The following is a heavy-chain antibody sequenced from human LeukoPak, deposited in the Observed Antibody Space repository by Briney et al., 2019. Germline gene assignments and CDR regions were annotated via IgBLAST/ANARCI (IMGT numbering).Heavy chain of an antibody. V-gene: IGHV1-2*02. J-gene: IGHJ6*03. D-gene: IGHD3-9*01. Sequence: ASVKVSCKASGYTFTGYYIHWVRQAPGQGLEWMGWINPKSGGTNYAQKFQGRVTMTRDTSISTAYMELSRLRSDDTAVYYCARGRYYDILTGNYYYYYMDVWGKGTTVTISS. CDR2: INPKSGGT. CDR1: GYTFTGYY. CDR3: ARGRYYDILTGNYYYYYMDV.